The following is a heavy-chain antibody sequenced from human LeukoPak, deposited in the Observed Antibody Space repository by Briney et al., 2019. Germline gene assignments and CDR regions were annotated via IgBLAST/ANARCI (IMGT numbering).Heavy chain of an antibody. Sequence: PSETLSLTCSVSGGSLSGYYWSWIRQAPGKGLEWIGYIYYSGTTHYNPSLKSRVTISVDTSKNQLSLKLSFVTAADTAVYYCARQFRDHDYTADYFDSWGQGALVTVSS. CDR1: GGSLSGYY. D-gene: IGHD4-11*01. CDR2: IYYSGTT. J-gene: IGHJ4*02. V-gene: IGHV4-59*01. CDR3: ARQFRDHDYTADYFDS.